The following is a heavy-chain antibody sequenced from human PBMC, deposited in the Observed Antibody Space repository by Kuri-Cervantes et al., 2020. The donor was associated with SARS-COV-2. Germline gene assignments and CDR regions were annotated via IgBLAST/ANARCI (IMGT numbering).Heavy chain of an antibody. J-gene: IGHJ5*02. CDR1: GYTFTSYD. CDR3: ARDLFAVWGADYVPSNWFDP. V-gene: IGHV1-8*02. Sequence: ASVKVSCKASGYTFTSYDINWVRQATGQGLEWMGWMNPNSGNTGYAQKFQGRVTMTRNTSISTAYMELNSLIAEDTAVYYCARDLFAVWGADYVPSNWFDPWGQGTLVTVSS. CDR2: MNPNSGNT. D-gene: IGHD3-16*01.